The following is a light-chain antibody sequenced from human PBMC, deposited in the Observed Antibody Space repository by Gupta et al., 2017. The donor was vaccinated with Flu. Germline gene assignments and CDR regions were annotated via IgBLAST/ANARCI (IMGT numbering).Light chain of an antibody. CDR2: GAS. CDR1: QSVRSSY. J-gene: IGKJ1*01. CDR3: QQDGSSPWA. Sequence: GTLSLSPGERATRSCRASQSVRSSYLAWYQQKPGQAPRLLIYGASSRATGIPDRFSGSGSGTEFTLTISRLEPEDFAVYYCQQDGSSPWAFGQGTKVEIK. V-gene: IGKV3-20*01.